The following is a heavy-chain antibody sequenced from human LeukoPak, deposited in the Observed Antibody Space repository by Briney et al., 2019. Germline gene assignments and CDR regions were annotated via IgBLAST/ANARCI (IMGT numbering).Heavy chain of an antibody. CDR2: IRQDGGDR. CDR3: VREDTPATANY. J-gene: IGHJ4*02. CDR1: GFTSNNYY. D-gene: IGHD2-21*02. Sequence: PGGSLRLSCAASGFTSNNYYMGWVRQAPGKGLEWVANIRQDGGDRNYVDSVKGRFTISRDNSKDTLFLQMHSLRPGDTAVYYCVREDTPATANYWGQGTLVTISS. V-gene: IGHV3-7*03.